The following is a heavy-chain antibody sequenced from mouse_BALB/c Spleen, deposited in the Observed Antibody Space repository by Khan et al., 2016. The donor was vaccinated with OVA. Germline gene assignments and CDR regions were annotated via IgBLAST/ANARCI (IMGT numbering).Heavy chain of an antibody. CDR2: ISYSGNT. D-gene: IGHD1-1*01. Sequence: EVQLQESGPGLVKPSQSLSLTCTVTGYSITSDYAWNWIRQFPGNKLEWMGFISYSGNTKYNPSLKSRFSNTREKSKNQFFLQLNSVTTEDTATYYCARVYGGDFDYWGQGTSLTVSS. V-gene: IGHV3-2*02. CDR3: ARVYGGDFDY. CDR1: GYSITSDYA. J-gene: IGHJ2*02.